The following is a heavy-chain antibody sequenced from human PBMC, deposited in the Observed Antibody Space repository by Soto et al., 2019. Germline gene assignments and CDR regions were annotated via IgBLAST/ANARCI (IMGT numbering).Heavy chain of an antibody. J-gene: IGHJ6*02. CDR3: TRPNYYGSGKDNSKRWLYGMDV. CDR2: IYYSGST. CDR1: GGSLSTSSYY. V-gene: IGHV4-39*01. D-gene: IGHD3-10*01. Sequence: PSETLSLTCTVSGGSLSTSSYYWGWVRQPPGKGLEWIGNIYYSGSTYYNPSLKSRVTISVDKSKNQFSLKLNSVIAADTAVYYCTRPNYYGSGKDNSKRWLYGMDVWGQGTTVTVSS.